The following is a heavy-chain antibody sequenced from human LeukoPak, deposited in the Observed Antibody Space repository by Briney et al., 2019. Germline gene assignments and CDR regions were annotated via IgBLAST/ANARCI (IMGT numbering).Heavy chain of an antibody. Sequence: GGSLRLSCAASVFTVSSNYMSWVRQAPGKGLEWVSVIYSGGSTYYADSVKGRFTISRDNSKNTLYLQMNSLRAEDTAVYYCARVGFGSAFDIWGQGTMVTVSS. D-gene: IGHD3-16*01. CDR3: ARVGFGSAFDI. J-gene: IGHJ3*02. CDR2: IYSGGST. V-gene: IGHV3-53*01. CDR1: VFTVSSNY.